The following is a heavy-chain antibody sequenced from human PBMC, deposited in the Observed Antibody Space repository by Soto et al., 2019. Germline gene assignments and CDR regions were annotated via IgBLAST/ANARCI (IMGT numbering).Heavy chain of an antibody. D-gene: IGHD3-10*01. J-gene: IGHJ4*02. CDR3: ARDLGDY. Sequence: QVQLVESGGGVVQPGRSLRLSCAASGFTFSSYAMHWVRQAPGKGLEWVAVISYDGSNKYYADSVKGRFTISRDNSKNTLYLQMNSLRAEETAVYYCARDLGDYWGQGTLVTVSS. V-gene: IGHV3-30-3*01. CDR2: ISYDGSNK. CDR1: GFTFSSYA.